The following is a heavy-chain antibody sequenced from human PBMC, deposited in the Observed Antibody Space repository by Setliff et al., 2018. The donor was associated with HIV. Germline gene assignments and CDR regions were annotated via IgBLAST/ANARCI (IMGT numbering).Heavy chain of an antibody. D-gene: IGHD3-22*01. V-gene: IGHV1-69*13. CDR3: ARGGVYYYDSSGWSMDY. Sequence: ASVKVSCKASGGSFRNYAISWVRQAPGQGLDWMGGIIPVFGTTNYAQKFQGRVTITADESTSTAYMELSSLRSEDTAVYYCARGGVYYYDSSGWSMDYWGQGTLVTVSS. J-gene: IGHJ4*02. CDR1: GGSFRNYA. CDR2: IIPVFGTT.